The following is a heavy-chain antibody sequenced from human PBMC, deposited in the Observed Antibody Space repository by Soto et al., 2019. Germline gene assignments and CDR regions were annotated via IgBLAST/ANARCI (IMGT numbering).Heavy chain of an antibody. CDR2: IYTSGST. CDR1: GGSISSYY. D-gene: IGHD1-26*01. V-gene: IGHV4-4*07. Sequence: LSLTCTVSGGSISSYYWSWIRQPAGKGLEWIGCIYTSGSTNYNPSLKSRVTMSVDTSKNQFSLKLSSVTAADTAVYYCASSEVGADCPYFDYWGQGTLVTVSS. J-gene: IGHJ4*02. CDR3: ASSEVGADCPYFDY.